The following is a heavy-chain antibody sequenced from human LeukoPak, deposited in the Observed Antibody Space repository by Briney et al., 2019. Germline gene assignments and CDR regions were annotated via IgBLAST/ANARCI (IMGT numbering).Heavy chain of an antibody. D-gene: IGHD5-24*01. CDR3: ASRVEMATMDWFDP. CDR1: GYTFIGYY. Sequence: GASVTVSFKASGYTFIGYYMHWVRQAPGQGLEWMGWINPNSGGTNYVQKFQGRVTMTRDTSISTAYMELSRLRSDDTAVYYCASRVEMATMDWFDPWGQGTLVTVSS. CDR2: INPNSGGT. V-gene: IGHV1-2*02. J-gene: IGHJ5*02.